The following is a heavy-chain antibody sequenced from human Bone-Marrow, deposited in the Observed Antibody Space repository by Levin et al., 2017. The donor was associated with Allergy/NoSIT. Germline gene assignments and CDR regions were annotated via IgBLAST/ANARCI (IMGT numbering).Heavy chain of an antibody. CDR2: MYSGGDT. Sequence: PGGSLRLSCAASGFSVSSKYMIWVRQAPGKGLEYVSIMYSGGDTFYADSVRGRFTISRDDSKNTLYLLMNSLRVEDTAVYYCARVIALAGTAFDFWGQGTLVTVSS. CDR3: ARVIALAGTAFDF. CDR1: GFSVSSKY. J-gene: IGHJ4*02. D-gene: IGHD6-19*01. V-gene: IGHV3-53*01.